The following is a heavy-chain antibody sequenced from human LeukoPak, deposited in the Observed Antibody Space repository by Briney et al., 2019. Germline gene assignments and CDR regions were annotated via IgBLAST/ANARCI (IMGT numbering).Heavy chain of an antibody. CDR1: GFSVRTNF. CDR3: TRSGYRHPYHFES. D-gene: IGHD3-22*01. J-gene: IGHJ4*02. CDR2: IYTGGGT. V-gene: IGHV3-53*01. Sequence: GGSLRLSSAVSGFSVRTNFMSWVRQDPGKGLQWGSVIYTGGGTDHADSVKGRFTISRDNSKNTLSLQMNSLRADDTAIYYCTRSGYRHPYHFESWGKGTLVIVS.